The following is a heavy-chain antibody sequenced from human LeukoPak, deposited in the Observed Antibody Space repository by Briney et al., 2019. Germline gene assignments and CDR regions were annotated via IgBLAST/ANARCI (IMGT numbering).Heavy chain of an antibody. CDR2: VHSNGRNT. Sequence: GGSLRLSCAASGFSFSTYWMHWVRQAPGKGLVWVSHVHSNGRNTSYADSVKGRFTISRDNARNIVYLQMNSLRAEDTAVYYCTRDPTQYLRYGYFDYWGQGTLVTVSS. V-gene: IGHV3-74*01. CDR1: GFSFSTYW. D-gene: IGHD4-11*01. CDR3: TRDPTQYLRYGYFDY. J-gene: IGHJ4*02.